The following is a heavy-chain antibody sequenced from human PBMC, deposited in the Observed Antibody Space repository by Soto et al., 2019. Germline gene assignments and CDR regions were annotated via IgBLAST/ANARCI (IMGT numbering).Heavy chain of an antibody. CDR2: SKAAKGDT. Sequence: ASVKVSCKASGYTFTSYGIHWVRQAPGQRHEWMGWSKAAKGDTKYSQKFQSSANITRDISVTTAYPQLSNLRSENTAVYYFVIRYRPVTDIDWLDHRRQGTLVTLSA. V-gene: IGHV1-3*01. CDR3: VIRYRPVTDIDWLDH. CDR1: GYTFTSYG. J-gene: IGHJ5*02. D-gene: IGHD2-15*01.